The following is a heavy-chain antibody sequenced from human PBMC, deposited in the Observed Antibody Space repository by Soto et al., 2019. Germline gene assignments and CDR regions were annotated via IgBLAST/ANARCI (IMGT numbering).Heavy chain of an antibody. CDR3: ARGGILRQNWFDP. Sequence: GDSVKVSCKASGYTFTGYYMHWVRQGPGQGLEWMGWINPNSGGTNYAQKFQGRVTMTRDTSISAAYMELSRLRSDDTAVYYCARGGILRQNWFDPWGQGTLVTVSS. CDR2: INPNSGGT. CDR1: GYTFTGYY. D-gene: IGHD1-26*01. J-gene: IGHJ5*02. V-gene: IGHV1-2*02.